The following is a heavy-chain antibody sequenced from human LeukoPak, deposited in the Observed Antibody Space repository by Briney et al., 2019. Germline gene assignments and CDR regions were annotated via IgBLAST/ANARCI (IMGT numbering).Heavy chain of an antibody. Sequence: SETLSLTCTVSGGSISSSAYWGWIRQPPGKGLEWIGSIYYSKNTYYNPSLKSRVTISADTSKNQFSLTLGSVSATDTAVYYCARHWYLGYADYWGQGTLVTVSS. D-gene: IGHD5-12*01. V-gene: IGHV4-39*01. CDR3: ARHWYLGYADY. CDR1: GGSISSSAY. CDR2: IYYSKNT. J-gene: IGHJ4*02.